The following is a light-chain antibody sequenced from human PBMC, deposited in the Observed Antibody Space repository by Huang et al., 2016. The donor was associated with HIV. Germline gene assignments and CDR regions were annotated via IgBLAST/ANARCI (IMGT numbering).Light chain of an antibody. CDR3: QQYDHWPVT. Sequence: EIRMTQSPATLSVSPGERATLACRASQSVSTNLAWYLQTPGQAHRLLIYSASTRATDVPVRISGSGSGTEFTLTISNLQSEDFAVYFCQQYDHWPVTFGQGTKVEI. CDR1: QSVSTN. V-gene: IGKV3-15*01. J-gene: IGKJ1*01. CDR2: SAS.